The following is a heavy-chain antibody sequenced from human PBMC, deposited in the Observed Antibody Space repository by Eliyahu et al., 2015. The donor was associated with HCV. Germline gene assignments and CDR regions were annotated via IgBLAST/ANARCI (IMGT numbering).Heavy chain of an antibody. V-gene: IGHV1-69*04. Sequence: QVQLVQSGAEVKKPGSSVKVSCKASGGTFXXXAISWVRQAPGQGLHGMGRIIPILGIANXAQKFQGRVTITADKSTSTAYMELSSLRSEDTAVYYCAGPKGSGYDYGDWFDPWGQGTLVTVSS. D-gene: IGHD5-12*01. CDR1: GGTFXXXA. J-gene: IGHJ5*02. CDR2: IIPILGIA. CDR3: AGPKGSGYDYGDWFDP.